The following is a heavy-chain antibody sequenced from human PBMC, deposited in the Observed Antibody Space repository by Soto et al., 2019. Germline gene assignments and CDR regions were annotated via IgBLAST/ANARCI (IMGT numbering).Heavy chain of an antibody. CDR3: AKETSAYEIDY. Sequence: QVQLVESGGGVVQPGRSLRLSCAASGVICSGYAMHWVRQAPGKGLEWVAVISYDGNTKYYADSVKGRFTVSRDNSQNTLYVQMNNLSAEDTAMYYCAKETSAYEIDYWGQGTLVNVSS. CDR1: GVICSGYA. V-gene: IGHV3-30-3*01. CDR2: ISYDGNTK. J-gene: IGHJ4*02. D-gene: IGHD5-12*01.